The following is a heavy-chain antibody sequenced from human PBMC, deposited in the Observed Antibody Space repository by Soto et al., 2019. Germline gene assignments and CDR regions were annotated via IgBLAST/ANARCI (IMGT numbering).Heavy chain of an antibody. V-gene: IGHV3-23*01. D-gene: IGHD3-16*01. Sequence: GGSLRLSCAASGFTFGSYAMIWVRQAPGKGLGWVSTISSSGGSTYYADSVKGRFTISRDNSKNTLYLQMNSLRAEDTAVYYCAKDSEFYYYVWGRSSPLAYWGQGSLVTVSS. CDR1: GFTFGSYA. CDR3: AKDSEFYYYVWGRSSPLAY. J-gene: IGHJ4*02. CDR2: ISSSGGST.